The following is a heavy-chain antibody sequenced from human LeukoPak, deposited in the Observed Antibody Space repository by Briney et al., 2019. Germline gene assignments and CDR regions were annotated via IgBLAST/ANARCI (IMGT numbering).Heavy chain of an antibody. D-gene: IGHD3-9*01. CDR2: MNPNSGNT. CDR3: AMSNYDILTGGVDY. V-gene: IGHV1-8*01. Sequence: GASVKVSCKASGYTFTSYDINWVRQATGQGLEWMGWMNPNSGNTGYAQKFQGRVTMTRNTSISTAYMELSSLRSEDAAVYYCAMSNYDILTGGVDYWGQGTLVTVSS. J-gene: IGHJ4*02. CDR1: GYTFTSYD.